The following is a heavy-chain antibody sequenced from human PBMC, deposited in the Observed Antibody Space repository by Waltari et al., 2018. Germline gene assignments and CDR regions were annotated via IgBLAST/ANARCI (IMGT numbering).Heavy chain of an antibody. D-gene: IGHD6-19*01. CDR2: INKDGTET. CDR1: GFTLRNYW. V-gene: IGHV3-7*03. Sequence: EAQQVESGGDLVQPGGSLRLSCVVSGFTLRNYWRSWVRQAPGKGLEWVANINKDGTETDYVDSVRGRFTISKDDAKNSVYLQMNSLKVEDTAVYYCIRDYGSPYWGQGTLVTVSS. CDR3: IRDYGSPY. J-gene: IGHJ4*02.